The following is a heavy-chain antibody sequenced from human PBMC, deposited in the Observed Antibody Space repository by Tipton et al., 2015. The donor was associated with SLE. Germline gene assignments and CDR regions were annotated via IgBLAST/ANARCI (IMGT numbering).Heavy chain of an antibody. V-gene: IGHV3-33*01. D-gene: IGHD2-2*01. Sequence: SLRLSCAASGFGFNYFAMHWVRQAPGKGLEWVALIWHDGSNEYYSDSVKGRFTISRDNSKNTLYLQMNSLRAEDTAVYFCARDGRGYCSSTNCPYYFDNWGQGTLVTVSS. J-gene: IGHJ4*02. CDR1: GFGFNYFA. CDR2: IWHDGSNE. CDR3: ARDGRGYCSSTNCPYYFDN.